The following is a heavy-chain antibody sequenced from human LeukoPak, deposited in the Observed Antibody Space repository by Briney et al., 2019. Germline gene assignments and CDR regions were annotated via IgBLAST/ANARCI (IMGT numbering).Heavy chain of an antibody. D-gene: IGHD3-16*01. CDR3: AIGATRRFDY. J-gene: IGHJ4*02. CDR1: GGTFSSYA. V-gene: IGHV1-69*05. Sequence: GASVKVSCKASGGTFSSYATSWVRQAPGQGLEWMGGIIPVFGSPNYAQKFQGRLTITTDESTNTAYMELSSLRSEDTAVYYCAIGATRRFDYWGQGTLVTVSS. CDR2: IIPVFGSP.